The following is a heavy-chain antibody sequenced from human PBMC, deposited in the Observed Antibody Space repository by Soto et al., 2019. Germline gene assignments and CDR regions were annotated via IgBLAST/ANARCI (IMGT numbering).Heavy chain of an antibody. CDR2: IYYSGST. J-gene: IGHJ6*02. V-gene: IGHV4-59*01. Sequence: DTLCLTCTLSGGSISSYYWSWIRQPPGKGLEWIGYIYYSGSTNYNPSLKRRVTISVDTSKNQFSLKLSSVTAADTAMYYCARDQRIQLIGYGMDGWGQGTTVRVSS. CDR3: ARDQRIQLIGYGMDG. CDR1: GGSISSYY. D-gene: IGHD5-18*01.